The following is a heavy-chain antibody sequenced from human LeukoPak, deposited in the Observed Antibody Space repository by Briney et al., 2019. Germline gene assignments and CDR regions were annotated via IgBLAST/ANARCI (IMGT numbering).Heavy chain of an antibody. CDR3: ATWSYSSSWEDFDC. V-gene: IGHV3-23*01. CDR1: GFTFNTYA. D-gene: IGHD6-13*01. J-gene: IGHJ4*02. CDR2: ISSGGSST. Sequence: GGSLRLSCAATGFTFNTYAMSWVRHAPGKGLEWVSAISSGGSSTYYADSVKGRFTISRDNSKNTLYLQMNSLRPEDTAVYYCATWSYSSSWEDFDCWGQGTLVTVSS.